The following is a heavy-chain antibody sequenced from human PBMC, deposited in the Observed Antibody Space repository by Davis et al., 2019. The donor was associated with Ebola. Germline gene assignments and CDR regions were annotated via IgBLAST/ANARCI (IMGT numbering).Heavy chain of an antibody. V-gene: IGHV3-21*01. CDR3: TTDSLEWGSGWYSYILSGYYGMDV. D-gene: IGHD6-19*01. CDR2: ISSSSSYI. J-gene: IGHJ6*02. CDR1: GFTFSSYS. Sequence: GESLKISCAASGFTFSSYSMNWVRQAPGKGLEWVSSISSSSSYIYYADSVKGRFTISRDNAKNSLYLQMNSLRAEDTAVYYCTTDSLEWGSGWYSYILSGYYGMDVWGQGTTVTVSS.